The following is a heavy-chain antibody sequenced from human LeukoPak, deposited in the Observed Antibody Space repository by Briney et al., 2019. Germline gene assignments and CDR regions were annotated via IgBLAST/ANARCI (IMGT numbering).Heavy chain of an antibody. CDR2: INHSGST. D-gene: IGHD3-3*01. CDR1: GVSFSGYY. J-gene: IGHJ6*02. Sequence: SETLSLTCAVYGVSFSGYYWSWIRPPPGKGLEWIGEINHSGSTKYNPSLKSRITISVDTSKNQFSLKLSSMTAADTAVYYCARFGRTTICGVAPSYYYGMDVWGQGTTVTVSS. V-gene: IGHV4-34*01. CDR3: ARFGRTTICGVAPSYYYGMDV.